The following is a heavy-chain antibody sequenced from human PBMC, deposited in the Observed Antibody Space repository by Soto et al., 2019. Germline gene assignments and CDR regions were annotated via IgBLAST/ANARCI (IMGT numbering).Heavy chain of an antibody. D-gene: IGHD5-12*01. V-gene: IGHV3-30-3*01. CDR3: ASVGYEDY. CDR1: GFTFSSYA. CDR2: ISYDGSNK. Sequence: QVQLVESGGGVVQPGRSLRLSCAASGFTFSSYAMHWVRQAPGKGLEWVAVISYDGSNKYYADSVKGRFTISRDNSKNTLYLQMNSLSTEDTAGYYCASVGYEDYWGQGTLVTVSS. J-gene: IGHJ4*02.